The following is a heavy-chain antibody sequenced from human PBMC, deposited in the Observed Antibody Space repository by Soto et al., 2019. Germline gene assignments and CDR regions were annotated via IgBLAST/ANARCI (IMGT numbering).Heavy chain of an antibody. CDR3: ARDRVGSSYGMDV. Sequence: GGSLRLSCAASGFTFSSYSMNWVRQAPGKGLEWVSSISSSSSYIYYADSVKGRFTISRDDAKNSLYLQMNSLRAEDTAVYYCARDRVGSSYGMDVWGQGTTVTVSS. D-gene: IGHD6-6*01. J-gene: IGHJ6*01. CDR1: GFTFSSYS. CDR2: ISSSSSYI. V-gene: IGHV3-21*01.